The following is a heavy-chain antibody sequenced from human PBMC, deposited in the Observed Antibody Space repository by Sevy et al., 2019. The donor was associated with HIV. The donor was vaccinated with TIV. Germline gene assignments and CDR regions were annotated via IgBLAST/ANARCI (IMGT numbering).Heavy chain of an antibody. D-gene: IGHD2-2*02. V-gene: IGHV4-59*08. CDR1: GDSINTYY. Sequence: SETLSLTCTVSGDSINTYYWSWIRQPPGKGLEWIGYVSHSGNTNYNPSLKSRVSMSVDTSTNQFSLKVKSVTAAETAVYYCARLRWDLVVVPGATPGCDFDSWGQGTLVTVSS. CDR2: VSHSGNT. CDR3: ARLRWDLVVVPGATPGCDFDS. J-gene: IGHJ4*02.